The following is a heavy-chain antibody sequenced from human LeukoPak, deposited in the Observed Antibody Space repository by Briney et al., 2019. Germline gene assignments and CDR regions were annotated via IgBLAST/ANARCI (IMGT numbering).Heavy chain of an antibody. Sequence: SGPTLVNPTETLTLTCTFSGFSFTTSGVGVGWIRQPPGKALEWLALIYWNDHKPYSPALRSRLTVTKDTSKNQVVHTMTNMDPVHTATYYCAHSYDTGGNYYSRFDYWGQGTLVTVSS. CDR2: IYWNDHK. V-gene: IGHV2-5*01. CDR1: GFSFTTSGVG. J-gene: IGHJ4*02. D-gene: IGHD3-22*01. CDR3: AHSYDTGGNYYSRFDY.